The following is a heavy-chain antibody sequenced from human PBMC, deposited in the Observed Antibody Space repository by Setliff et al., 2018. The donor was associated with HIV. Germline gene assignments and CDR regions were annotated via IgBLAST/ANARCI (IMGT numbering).Heavy chain of an antibody. Sequence: PSETLSLTCAVYSGSFSGYYWSWIRQPPGKGLEWIGEINHSGSTNYNPSLKSRVTISIDTSKNQFSVKLNSVTAADTAVYYCAREQWLVTRGYFDSWGQGIMVTVSS. CDR2: INHSGST. V-gene: IGHV4-34*01. CDR3: AREQWLVTRGYFDS. D-gene: IGHD6-19*01. J-gene: IGHJ4*02. CDR1: SGSFSGYY.